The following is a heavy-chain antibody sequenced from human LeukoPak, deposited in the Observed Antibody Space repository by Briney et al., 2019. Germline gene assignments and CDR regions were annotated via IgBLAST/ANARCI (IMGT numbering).Heavy chain of an antibody. CDR1: GVSLSNYY. CDR3: ARLTYSDSSQLYYYYYYLDV. Sequence: SETLSLTCTVSGVSLSNYYWTWIRQPAGKGLEWIGRIYSSGKTNYNPSLKSRVTMSVDTSNNQFSLRLSSVTAADTAVYFCARLTYSDSSQLYYYYYYLDVWGKGTTVTVSS. V-gene: IGHV4-4*07. J-gene: IGHJ6*03. CDR2: IYSSGKT. D-gene: IGHD6-6*01.